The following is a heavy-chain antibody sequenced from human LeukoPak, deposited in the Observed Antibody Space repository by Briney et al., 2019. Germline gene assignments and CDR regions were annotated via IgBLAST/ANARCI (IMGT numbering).Heavy chain of an antibody. D-gene: IGHD3-22*01. CDR3: AKDTLSSGYYSGAFDI. CDR2: ISYDGSNK. CDR1: GFTFSSYA. Sequence: GGSLRLSCAASGFTFSSYAMHWVRQAPGKGLEWVAVISYDGSNKYYADSVKGRFTISRDNSKNTLYLQMNSLRAEDTALYYCAKDTLSSGYYSGAFDIWGQGTMVTVSS. V-gene: IGHV3-30-3*01. J-gene: IGHJ3*02.